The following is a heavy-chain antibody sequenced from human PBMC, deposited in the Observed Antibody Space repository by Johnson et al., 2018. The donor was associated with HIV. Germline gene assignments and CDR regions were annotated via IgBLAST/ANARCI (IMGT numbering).Heavy chain of an antibody. J-gene: IGHJ3*02. V-gene: IGHV3-30*02. CDR3: ARSEYSSSWSNAFDI. Sequence: QVQLVESGGGVVQPGGSLRLSCAASGFTFSSYGMHWVRQAPGKGLEWVAFIRYDGSNKYYADSVKGRFTISRDNSKNTLYLQMNSLRAEDTAVYYCARSEYSSSWSNAFDIWGQGTMVTVSS. CDR1: GFTFSSYG. D-gene: IGHD6-13*01. CDR2: IRYDGSNK.